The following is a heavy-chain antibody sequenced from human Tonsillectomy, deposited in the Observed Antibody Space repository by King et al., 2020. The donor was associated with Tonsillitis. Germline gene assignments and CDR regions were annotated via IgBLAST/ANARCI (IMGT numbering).Heavy chain of an antibody. D-gene: IGHD5-18*01. Sequence: VQLVESGGGLVQPGGSLRLSCAASGFTFSSYWMHWVRQAPGKGLVWVSRINSDGSSPSYADSVKGRFTISRDNAKNTLYLQMNSLRAEDTAVYYCAREGTEYSYGYSWYFDLWGRGTLVTVSS. CDR3: AREGTEYSYGYSWYFDL. CDR1: GFTFSSYW. J-gene: IGHJ2*01. CDR2: INSDGSSP. V-gene: IGHV3-74*01.